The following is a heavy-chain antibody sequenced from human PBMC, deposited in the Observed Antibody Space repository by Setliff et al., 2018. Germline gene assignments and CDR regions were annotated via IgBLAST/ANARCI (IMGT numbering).Heavy chain of an antibody. CDR2: MYSSGIT. CDR3: ARGRNVAARLLDS. CDR1: GDSVRSSSYY. D-gene: IGHD6-6*01. J-gene: IGHJ4*02. Sequence: TSETLSLTCTVSGDSVRSSSYYWGWMRQSPGKGLEWIGSMYSSGITFYNPSLKSRVTIPIDTSKNQFSLKLSSVTAADTAVYYCARGRNVAARLLDSWGQGARVTVSS. V-gene: IGHV4-39*07.